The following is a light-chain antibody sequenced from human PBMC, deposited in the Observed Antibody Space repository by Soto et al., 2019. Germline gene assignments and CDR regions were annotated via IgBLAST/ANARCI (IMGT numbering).Light chain of an antibody. V-gene: IGKV1-5*01. Sequence: DIQMTQSPSTLSASVGDRVTISCRASQSISTWLAWYQQKPGKAPKLLISAASTLQRGVPSRFSGSGSGTEFPLTISDLQPDDLGTYYCQQYKSYPLTFGGGTKVDIK. CDR1: QSISTW. J-gene: IGKJ4*01. CDR3: QQYKSYPLT. CDR2: AAS.